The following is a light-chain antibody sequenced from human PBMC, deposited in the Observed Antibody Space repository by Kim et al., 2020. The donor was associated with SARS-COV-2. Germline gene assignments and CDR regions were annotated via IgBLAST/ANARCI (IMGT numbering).Light chain of an antibody. V-gene: IGLV3-1*01. CDR2: QHT. J-gene: IGLJ3*02. CDR3: QAWDSSTAV. Sequence: SYELTQPPSVSVSPGQTASITCSGAKLGDKYAYWYQQKPGQSPVLVIYQHTKRPSGISQRFSGSSSGNTATLTISPAQTGDEADYYCQAWDSSTAVFGG. CDR1: KLGDKY.